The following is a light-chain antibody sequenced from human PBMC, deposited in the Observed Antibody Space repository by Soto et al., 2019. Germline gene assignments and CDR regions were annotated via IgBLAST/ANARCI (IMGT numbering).Light chain of an antibody. Sequence: SYELTQPPSVSVSPGQTASITCSGDKLGDKYACWYQQKPGQSPVLVIYQDSKRPSGIPERFSGSNSGNTATLTNRRTQAMDEADYYCQAWDSSTVVFGGGTQLTVL. J-gene: IGLJ2*01. V-gene: IGLV3-1*01. CDR3: QAWDSSTVV. CDR2: QDS. CDR1: KLGDKY.